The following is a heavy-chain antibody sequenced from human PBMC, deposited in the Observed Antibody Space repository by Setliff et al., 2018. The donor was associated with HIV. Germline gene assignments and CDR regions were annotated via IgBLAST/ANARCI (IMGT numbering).Heavy chain of an antibody. Sequence: PGGSLRLSCAASGFTFGSYAMTWVRQAPGKGLEWVGSIRGKVYGGTTEYAASVKGRFTISRDDSKSVAYLQVNSLRTDDTAVYYCTRDFMTGSAYWGQGTLVTVSS. V-gene: IGHV3-49*04. CDR2: IRGKVYGGTT. D-gene: IGHD3-9*01. CDR3: TRDFMTGSAY. J-gene: IGHJ4*02. CDR1: GFTFGSYA.